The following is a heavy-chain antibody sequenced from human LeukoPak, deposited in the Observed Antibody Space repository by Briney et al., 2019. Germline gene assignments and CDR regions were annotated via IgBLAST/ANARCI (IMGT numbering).Heavy chain of an antibody. D-gene: IGHD3-16*02. CDR3: TRHRYDYVWGSYRPHDAFDI. Sequence: GGSLRLSCAASGFTFSGSAMHWVRQASGKGLEWVGRIRSKANSYATAYAASVKGTFTISRDDSKNTAYLQMNSLKTEDTAVYYCTRHRYDYVWGSYRPHDAFDIWGQGTMVTVSS. J-gene: IGHJ3*02. V-gene: IGHV3-73*01. CDR1: GFTFSGSA. CDR2: IRSKANSYAT.